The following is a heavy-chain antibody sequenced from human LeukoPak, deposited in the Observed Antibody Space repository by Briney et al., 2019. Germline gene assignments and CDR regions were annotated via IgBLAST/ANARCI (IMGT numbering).Heavy chain of an antibody. CDR1: GGSLSSYF. D-gene: IGHD3-22*01. CDR2: IYTSGRT. V-gene: IGHV4-4*09. Sequence: SETLSLTCTVSGGSLSSYFWSWIRQPPGKGLEWIGYIYTSGRTNYNPSLKSRVTISVDTSKNQFSLKLSSVTAADTAVYYCARGVLYDSSGYPFDYWGQGTLVTVYS. CDR3: ARGVLYDSSGYPFDY. J-gene: IGHJ4*02.